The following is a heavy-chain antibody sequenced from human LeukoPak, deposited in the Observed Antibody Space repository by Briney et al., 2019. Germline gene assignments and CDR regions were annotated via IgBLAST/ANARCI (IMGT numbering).Heavy chain of an antibody. V-gene: IGHV4-39*01. CDR2: IYYSGST. J-gene: IGHJ5*02. CDR3: ASALTDSSSWYVGGWFDP. D-gene: IGHD6-13*01. Sequence: PSETLSLTCAVYGGSFSGYYWGWIRQPPGKGLEWIGSIYYSGSTYYNPSLKSRVTISVDTSKNQFSLKLSSVTAADTAVYYCASALTDSSSWYVGGWFDPWGQGTLVTVSS. CDR1: GGSFSGYY.